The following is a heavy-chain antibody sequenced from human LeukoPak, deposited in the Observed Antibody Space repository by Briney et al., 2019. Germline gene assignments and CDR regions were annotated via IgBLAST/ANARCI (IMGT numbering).Heavy chain of an antibody. Sequence: PGGSLRLSCVASGFTFSRSWMDWVRQAPGKGLEWVANIKEDGSQTYYVVSAKGRFTISRDNAKNSLYLQMDSLRVEDTAIYYCANSLDYWGRGTLVTVSS. CDR3: ANSLDY. D-gene: IGHD2-21*01. CDR1: GFTFSRSW. J-gene: IGHJ4*02. CDR2: IKEDGSQT. V-gene: IGHV3-7*01.